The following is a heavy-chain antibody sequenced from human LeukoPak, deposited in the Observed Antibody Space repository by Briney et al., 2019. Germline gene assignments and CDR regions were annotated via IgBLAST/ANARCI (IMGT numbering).Heavy chain of an antibody. V-gene: IGHV3-30-3*01. CDR3: ASGGRNDRIFDY. D-gene: IGHD1-1*01. Sequence: PGGSLRLSCAASRFTFSNYAMHWVRQAPGKGLEWVAVISFDGNNEKSADSVKGRFTVSRDNSQNTLHLQMNSLRVEDTAVYYCASGGRNDRIFDYWGQGTLVTVSS. CDR1: RFTFSNYA. CDR2: ISFDGNNE. J-gene: IGHJ4*02.